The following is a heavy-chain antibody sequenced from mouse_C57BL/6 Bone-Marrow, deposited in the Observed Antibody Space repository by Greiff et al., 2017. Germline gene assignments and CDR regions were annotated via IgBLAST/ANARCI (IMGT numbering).Heavy chain of an antibody. J-gene: IGHJ4*01. CDR2: ISYSGST. D-gene: IGHD1-1*01. V-gene: IGHV3-8*01. Sequence: EVQLQESGPGLAKPSQTLSLTCSVTGYSITSDYWNWIRKFPGNKLEYMGYISYSGSTYYNPSLKSRISITRDTSKNQYYLQLYSVTTEDTATYYCARFYYGSSYGYYAMDYWGQGTSVTVAS. CDR1: GYSITSDY. CDR3: ARFYYGSSYGYYAMDY.